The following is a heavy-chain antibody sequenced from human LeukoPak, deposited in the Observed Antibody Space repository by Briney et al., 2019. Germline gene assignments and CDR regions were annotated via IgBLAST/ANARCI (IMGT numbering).Heavy chain of an antibody. J-gene: IGHJ4*01. CDR3: ARDGTAPGLYFDL. V-gene: IGHV3-7*01. CDR2: INQNGGET. Sequence: PGGSLRLSCEVSRFTFSDFWMNWVRRSPGKGLEWVASINQNGGETSYVDSVKGRFTISRDNPKNSLYLQMSSLRVEDTAVYYCARDGTAPGLYFDLWGQGTLVTV. CDR1: RFTFSDFW. D-gene: IGHD6-13*01.